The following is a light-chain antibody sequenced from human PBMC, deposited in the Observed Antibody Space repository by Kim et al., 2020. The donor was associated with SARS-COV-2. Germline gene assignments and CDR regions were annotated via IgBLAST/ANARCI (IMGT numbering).Light chain of an antibody. CDR3: QQYDDWPPWT. V-gene: IGKV3-15*01. CDR1: QSVSSK. CDR2: DAS. J-gene: IGKJ1*01. Sequence: SPGDTAALACSASQSVSSKVAWYQQKPGQAPRLLIYDASTRATGIPARFSGSGSGTDFTLTISSLQSEELAVYHCQQYDDWPPWTFGQGTKVEIK.